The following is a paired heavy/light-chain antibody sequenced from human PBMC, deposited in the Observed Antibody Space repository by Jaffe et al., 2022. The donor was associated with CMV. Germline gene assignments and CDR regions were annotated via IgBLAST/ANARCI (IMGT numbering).Light chain of an antibody. CDR3: QSYDSSLSGSGV. CDR2: GNS. CDR1: SSNIGAGYD. V-gene: IGLV1-40*01. Sequence: QSVLTQPPSVSGAPGQRVTISCTGSSSNIGAGYDVHWYQQLPGTAPKLLIYGNSNRPSGVPDRFSGSESGTSASLAITGLQAEDEADYYCQSYDSSLSGSGVFGGGTKLTVL. J-gene: IGLJ2*01.
Heavy chain of an antibody. Sequence: QVQLQESGPGLVKPSETLSLTCTVSGGSISSYYWSWIRQPPGKGLEWIGYIYYSGSTNYIPSLKSRVTISLDTSKNQFSLKLNSVTSADTAVYYCARGHAHYDFWSAYYTWSQGTLVTVSS. CDR2: IYYSGST. D-gene: IGHD3-3*01. CDR1: GGSISSYY. J-gene: IGHJ5*02. V-gene: IGHV4-59*01. CDR3: ARGHAHYDFWSAYYT.